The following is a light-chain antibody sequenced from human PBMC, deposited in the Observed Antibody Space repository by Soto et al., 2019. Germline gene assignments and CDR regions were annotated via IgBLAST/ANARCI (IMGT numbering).Light chain of an antibody. Sequence: IHMTQSPSTLSASVLDRVTITCLASQSISVWLAWYQQKAGKAPNLLIYKASRLESGVPSRFSGSGSETEFTLTISGLQPGDSAAYYCQQYNSYSPTFGQGTKVDIK. CDR3: QQYNSYSPT. J-gene: IGKJ1*01. CDR2: KAS. CDR1: QSISVW. V-gene: IGKV1-5*03.